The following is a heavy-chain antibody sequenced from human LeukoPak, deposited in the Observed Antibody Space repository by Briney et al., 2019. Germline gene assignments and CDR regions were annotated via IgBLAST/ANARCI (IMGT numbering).Heavy chain of an antibody. CDR1: GGPLSGYL. CDR3: ARQQGPSFYTGSYYHY. J-gene: IGHJ4*02. V-gene: IGHV4-34*01. Sequence: SETLSLTCAVGGPLSGYLWSWIRQSPGKGLEWIGEINYSGSTTNYNPSLKSRVSISVDTSKNQFSLRLTSVTAADTAVYYCARQQGPSFYTGSYYHYWGQGTLVTVSS. CDR2: INYSGST. D-gene: IGHD1-26*01.